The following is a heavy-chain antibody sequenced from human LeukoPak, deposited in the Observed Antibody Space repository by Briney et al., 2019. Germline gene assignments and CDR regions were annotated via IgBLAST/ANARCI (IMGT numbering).Heavy chain of an antibody. CDR3: AKDRLYCSSTSCYGPDAFDI. CDR1: GFTFSSYA. V-gene: IGHV3-23*01. Sequence: GGSLRLSCAASGFTFSSYAMHWVRQAPGKGLEWVSAISGSGGSTYYADSVKGRFTISRDNSKNTLYLQMNSLRAEDTAVYYCAKDRLYCSSTSCYGPDAFDIWGQGTMVTVSS. CDR2: ISGSGGST. D-gene: IGHD2-2*01. J-gene: IGHJ3*02.